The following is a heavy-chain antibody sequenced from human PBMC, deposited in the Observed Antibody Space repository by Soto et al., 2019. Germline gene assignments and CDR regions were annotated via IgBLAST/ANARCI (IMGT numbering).Heavy chain of an antibody. Sequence: QVQLVESGGGVVQPGRSLRLSCAASGFTFSSYGMHWVRQAPGKGLEWVAGISDDGSNKYYADSVKGRFTISRDNSKNTVYLQKNSLRAEDTAVYYCAKDFQICSYSYAFGYLGQGTPVTVFS. J-gene: IGHJ4*02. D-gene: IGHD5-18*01. CDR3: AKDFQICSYSYAFGY. V-gene: IGHV3-30*18. CDR1: GFTFSSYG. CDR2: ISDDGSNK.